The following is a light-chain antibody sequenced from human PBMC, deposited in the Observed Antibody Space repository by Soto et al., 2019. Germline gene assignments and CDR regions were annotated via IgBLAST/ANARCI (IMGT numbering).Light chain of an antibody. Sequence: QSLLTQPPSASGTPGQSITISCSGSSSNIGSNYVYWYRQIPGTAPKLLIYRSNQRPSGVSDRFSGSKSGTSASLAISGLRSDDEADYYCAAWGDSLRGHVFGTGTKLTVL. J-gene: IGLJ1*01. CDR1: SSNIGSNY. CDR2: RSN. V-gene: IGLV1-47*01. CDR3: AAWGDSLRGHV.